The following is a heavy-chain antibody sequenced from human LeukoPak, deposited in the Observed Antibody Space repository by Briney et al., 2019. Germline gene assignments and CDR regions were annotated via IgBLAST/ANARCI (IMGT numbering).Heavy chain of an antibody. V-gene: IGHV3-11*06. CDR2: ISSSSSYT. CDR1: GVTFSDCY. D-gene: IGHD3-16*01. J-gene: IGHJ5*02. CDR3: ARDLGGQVRFDP. Sequence: RGSLMLSSAAAGVTFSDCYMRWWRRAPREGREGFSYISSSSSYTNYSDSVKGRFTISRDNAKNSLYLKMNRLRAEDTAVYYCARDLGGQVRFDPWRQGSLATVS.